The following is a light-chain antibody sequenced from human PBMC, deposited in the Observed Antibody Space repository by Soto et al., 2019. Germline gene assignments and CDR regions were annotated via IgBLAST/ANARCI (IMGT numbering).Light chain of an antibody. V-gene: IGKV3-11*01. CDR2: DAS. CDR1: QSLSSY. J-gene: IGKJ4*01. CDR3: QKRRNWLLN. Sequence: DILMTQSPATLSVSPLQIATLSCTATQSLSSYVALYQQKPGQAPRLLIYDASNRATGIPARFSGSGSVTDFTLTIRSLEPEDFAVYYCQKRRNWLLNFGGGTKVDIK.